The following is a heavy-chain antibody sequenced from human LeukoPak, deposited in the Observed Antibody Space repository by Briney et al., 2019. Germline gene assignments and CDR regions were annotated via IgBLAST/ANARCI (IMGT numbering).Heavy chain of an antibody. D-gene: IGHD1-1*01. CDR2: IIPIFGTA. CDR3: ARGRENGVDPYNWFDP. V-gene: IGHV1-69*05. Sequence: ASVKVSCKASGGTFSSYAISWVRQAPGQGLEWMGGIIPIFGTANYAQKFQGRVTITTDESTSTAYMELSSLRSEDTAVYYCARGRENGVDPYNWFDPWGQGTLVTVSS. CDR1: GGTFSSYA. J-gene: IGHJ5*02.